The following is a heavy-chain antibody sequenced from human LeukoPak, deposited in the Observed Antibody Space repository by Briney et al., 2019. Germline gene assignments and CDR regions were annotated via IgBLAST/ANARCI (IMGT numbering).Heavy chain of an antibody. V-gene: IGHV1-24*01. J-gene: IGHJ4*02. CDR3: ATVVITTFNFDY. CDR1: IYTLTELS. Sequence: ASVKVSCKVSIYTLTELSMHWVRQAPGKGLEWMGGFDPEDGETIYAQKFQGRVTMTEDTSTDTAYMELSSLRSEDTAVYYCATVVITTFNFDYWGQGTLVTVSS. CDR2: FDPEDGET. D-gene: IGHD3-22*01.